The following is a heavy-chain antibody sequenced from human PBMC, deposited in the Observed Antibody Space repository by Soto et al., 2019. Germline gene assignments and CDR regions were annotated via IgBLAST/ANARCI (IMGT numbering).Heavy chain of an antibody. CDR3: ARDSSSWYLYYYGMDV. J-gene: IGHJ6*02. V-gene: IGHV1-18*01. D-gene: IGHD6-13*01. CDR1: GYTFTSYG. CDR2: ISAYNGNT. Sequence: ASVKVSCKASGYTFTSYGISWVRQAPGQGLEWMGWISAYNGNTNYAQKLQGRVTMTTDTSTSTAYMELRSLRSDDTAVYYCARDSSSWYLYYYGMDVWGQGTTVIVSS.